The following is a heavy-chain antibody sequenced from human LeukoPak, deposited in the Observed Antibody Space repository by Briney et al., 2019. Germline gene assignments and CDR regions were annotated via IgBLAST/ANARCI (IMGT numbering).Heavy chain of an antibody. V-gene: IGHV4-34*01. CDR1: GGSFSGYY. CDR3: ALLITIIGVSAFDI. CDR2: INHSGIT. J-gene: IGHJ3*02. Sequence: PSETLSLTCAVYGGSFSGYYWSWIRQPPGKGLEWIGEINHSGITNYNPSLKGRVTISVDTSKNQFSLKLSSVTAADTAVYYCALLITIIGVSAFDIWGQGTMVTVSS. D-gene: IGHD3-22*01.